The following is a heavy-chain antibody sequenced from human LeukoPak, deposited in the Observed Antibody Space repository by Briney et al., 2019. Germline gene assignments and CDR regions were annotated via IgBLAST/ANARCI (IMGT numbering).Heavy chain of an antibody. D-gene: IGHD4-11*01. V-gene: IGHV3-7*01. CDR2: IKQDGSEK. Sequence: GGSLRLSCAASGFTFSSYWMSWVRQAPGKGLEWVANIKQDGSEKYYVDSVKGRFTISRDNAKNSLYLQMNSLRAEDTAVYYCARRTVTPYYYYYMDVWGKGTTVTVSS. CDR3: ARRTVTPYYYYYMDV. J-gene: IGHJ6*03. CDR1: GFTFSSYW.